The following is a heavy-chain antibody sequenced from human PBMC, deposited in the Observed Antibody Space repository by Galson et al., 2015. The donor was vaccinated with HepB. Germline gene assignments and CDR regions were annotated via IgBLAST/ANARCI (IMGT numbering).Heavy chain of an antibody. Sequence: SLRLSCAASGFTFDNYVMHWVRQAPGKGLEWVPGISWTSHMIGYADSVKGRFTISRDNAKNSLYLQMNSLRVEDTGLYYCAKARARGDYTGYLAETDSWGQGALVTVSS. V-gene: IGHV3-9*01. CDR2: ISWTSHMI. D-gene: IGHD5-12*01. CDR3: AKARARGDYTGYLAETDS. J-gene: IGHJ5*01. CDR1: GFTFDNYV.